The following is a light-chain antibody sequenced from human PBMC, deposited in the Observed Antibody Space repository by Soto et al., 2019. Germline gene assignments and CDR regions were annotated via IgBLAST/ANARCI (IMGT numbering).Light chain of an antibody. V-gene: IGLV1-40*01. CDR3: QSYDSSLSGFSV. Sequence: QSVLTQPLSVSGAPGQRVTISCTGSSSNIGAGYDVHWYQQLPGTAPKLLIYGNSNRPSGVPDRFSGSKSGTSASLAITGLQAEDEADYYCQSYDSSLSGFSVFGTGTKLTVL. J-gene: IGLJ1*01. CDR2: GNS. CDR1: SSNIGAGYD.